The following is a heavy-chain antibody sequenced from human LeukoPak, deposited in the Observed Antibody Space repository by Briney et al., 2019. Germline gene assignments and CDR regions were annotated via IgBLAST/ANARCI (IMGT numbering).Heavy chain of an antibody. J-gene: IGHJ4*02. D-gene: IGHD3-10*01. CDR3: AREFASRWFGEFSDY. CDR1: GGSISSSSYY. V-gene: IGHV4-39*07. CDR2: IYYSGST. Sequence: PSETLSLTCTVSGGSISSSSYYWGWIRQPPGKGLEWIGSIYYSGSTYYNPSLKSRVTISVDTSKNQFSLKLSSVTAADTAVYYCAREFASRWFGEFSDYWGQGTLVTVSS.